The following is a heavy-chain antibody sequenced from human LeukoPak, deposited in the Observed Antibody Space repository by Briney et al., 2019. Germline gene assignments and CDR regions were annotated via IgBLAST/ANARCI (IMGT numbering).Heavy chain of an antibody. V-gene: IGHV6-1*01. CDR3: ASLRTTMVRTKSFDL. Sequence: SQTLSLTCVISGDSVSSNSAAWNWIRQSPSRGLEWLGRTYYRSKWYNDYAVSVKSRITINPDTSKNQFSLQLNSVTPEDTAVYYCASLRTTMVRTKSFDLWGRGTLVTVSS. CDR1: GDSVSSNSAA. D-gene: IGHD3-10*01. J-gene: IGHJ2*01. CDR2: TYYRSKWYN.